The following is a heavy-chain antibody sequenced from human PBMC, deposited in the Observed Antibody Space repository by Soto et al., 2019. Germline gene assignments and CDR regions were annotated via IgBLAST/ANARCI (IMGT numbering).Heavy chain of an antibody. D-gene: IGHD3-16*01. J-gene: IGHJ6*02. V-gene: IGHV4-34*01. CDR1: GGSFSGYY. CDR3: ARGPPGRNPRRYYYYGMDV. CDR2: INHSGST. Sequence: SETLSLTCAVYGGSFSGYYWSWIRQPLGKGLEWIGEINHSGSTNYNPSLKSRVTISVDTSKNQFSLKLSSVTAADTAVYYCARGPPGRNPRRYYYYGMDVWGQGTTVTVSS.